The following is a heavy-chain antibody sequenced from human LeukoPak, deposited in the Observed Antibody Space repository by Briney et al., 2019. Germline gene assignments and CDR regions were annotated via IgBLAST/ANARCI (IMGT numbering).Heavy chain of an antibody. V-gene: IGHV1-69*13. Sequence: SVKVSCKASGGTFSSYAISWVRQAPGQGLEWMGGIIPIFGTANYAQKFQGRVTITADESTSTAYMELSSLRSEDTAVYFCASAPRYSSSWPNNWFDPWGQGTLVTVSS. CDR2: IIPIFGTA. J-gene: IGHJ5*02. CDR1: GGTFSSYA. D-gene: IGHD6-13*01. CDR3: ASAPRYSSSWPNNWFDP.